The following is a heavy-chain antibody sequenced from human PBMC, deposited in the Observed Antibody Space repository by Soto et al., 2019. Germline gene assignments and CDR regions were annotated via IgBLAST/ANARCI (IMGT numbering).Heavy chain of an antibody. Sequence: SVKVSCKASGGTFSRYAISWVRQAPGQGLEWMGGIIPIFGTANYAQKFQGRVTITADESTSTAYMELSSLRSEDTAVYYCAREDIVVVPAAILRYYGMDVWGQGTTVTVSS. CDR1: GGTFSRYA. D-gene: IGHD2-2*02. CDR3: AREDIVVVPAAILRYYGMDV. J-gene: IGHJ6*02. V-gene: IGHV1-69*13. CDR2: IIPIFGTA.